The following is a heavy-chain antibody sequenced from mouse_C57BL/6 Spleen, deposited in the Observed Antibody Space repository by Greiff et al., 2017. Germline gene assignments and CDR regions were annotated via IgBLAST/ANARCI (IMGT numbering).Heavy chain of an antibody. CDR2: IYPSDSET. Sequence: QVQLQQPGAELVRPGSSVKLSCKASGYTFTSYWMDWVKQRPGQGLEWIGNIYPSDSETHYNQKFKDKATLTVDKSSSTAYMQLSSLTSEDSAVYYCARCYGSSYAMDYWGQGTSVTVSS. CDR3: ARCYGSSYAMDY. V-gene: IGHV1-61*01. D-gene: IGHD1-1*01. J-gene: IGHJ4*01. CDR1: GYTFTSYW.